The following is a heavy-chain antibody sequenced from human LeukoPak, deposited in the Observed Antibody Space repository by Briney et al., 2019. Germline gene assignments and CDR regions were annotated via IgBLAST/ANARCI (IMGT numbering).Heavy chain of an antibody. Sequence: ASVKVSCKASGYTFTGYYMHWVRQAPGQGLAWMGWISPNSGGTNYAQKFQGRVTMTRDTSISTAYMELSRLRSDDTAVYYCARAAAGTYEDWFDPWGQGTLVTVSS. CDR3: ARAAAGTYEDWFDP. V-gene: IGHV1-2*02. CDR2: ISPNSGGT. D-gene: IGHD6-13*01. CDR1: GYTFTGYY. J-gene: IGHJ5*02.